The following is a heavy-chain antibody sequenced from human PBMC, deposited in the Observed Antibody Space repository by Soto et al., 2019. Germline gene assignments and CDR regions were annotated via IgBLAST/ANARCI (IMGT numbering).Heavy chain of an antibody. J-gene: IGHJ4*02. CDR3: ARTAYYYNSSGYSSDC. Sequence: PGGSLRLSCAASGFAFSSYGMHWVRQAPGKGLEWVAVIWYDGRNTYYADSVKGRFTISRDNSKNTLYLQMNSLRAEDTAVYYCARTAYYYNSSGYSSDCWGQGTRGTVAS. CDR1: GFAFSSYG. D-gene: IGHD3-22*01. CDR2: IWYDGRNT. V-gene: IGHV3-33*01.